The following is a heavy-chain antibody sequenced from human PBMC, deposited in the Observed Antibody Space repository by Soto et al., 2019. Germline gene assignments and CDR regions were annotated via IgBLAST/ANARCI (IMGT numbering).Heavy chain of an antibody. J-gene: IGHJ4*02. V-gene: IGHV3-64D*06. CDR2: ISSNGGST. CDR3: VKAPMRQLVPDHYFDY. Sequence: GGSLRLSCSASGFTFSSYAMHWVRQAPGKGLEYVSAISSNGGSTYYADSVKGRFTISRDNSKNTLYLQMSSLRAEDSAVYYCVKAPMRQLVPDHYFDYWGQGTLVTVSS. CDR1: GFTFSSYA. D-gene: IGHD6-13*01.